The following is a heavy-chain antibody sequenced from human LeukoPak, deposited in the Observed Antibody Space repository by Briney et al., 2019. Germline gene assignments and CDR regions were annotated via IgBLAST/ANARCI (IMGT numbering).Heavy chain of an antibody. V-gene: IGHV3-30*18. CDR3: AKGGVYGDYYFDY. J-gene: IGHJ4*02. CDR1: GFTFSSYG. D-gene: IGHD4-17*01. CDR2: ISYDGSNK. Sequence: GGSLRLSCAASGFTFSSYGMHWVRQAPGKGLEWVAVISYDGSNKYYADSVKGRFTISGDNSKNTVYLQMNSLRAEDTALYYCAKGGVYGDYYFDYWGQGTLVTVSS.